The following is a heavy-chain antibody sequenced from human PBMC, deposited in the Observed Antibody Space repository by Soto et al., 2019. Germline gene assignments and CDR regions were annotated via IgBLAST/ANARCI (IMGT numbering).Heavy chain of an antibody. Sequence: SETLSLTCTVSGGSISSYYWSWIRQPPGKGLEWIGYIYYSGSTNYNPSLKSRVTISVDTSKNQFSLKLSSVTAADTAVYYCARDRSGYAHDYWGQGTLVTVSS. CDR3: ARDRSGYAHDY. CDR1: GGSISSYY. D-gene: IGHD5-12*01. CDR2: IYYSGST. J-gene: IGHJ4*02. V-gene: IGHV4-59*01.